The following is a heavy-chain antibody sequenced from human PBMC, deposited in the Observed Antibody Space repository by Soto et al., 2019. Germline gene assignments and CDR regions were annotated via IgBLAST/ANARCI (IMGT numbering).Heavy chain of an antibody. Sequence: ASVKVSCKASGYTFTNYAIHWVRQAPGQRLEWMGWINAGNGDTKYSQKFQGRVTITRDTSATTAYMELSSLKSEDTAVYYCARGGTTSNWYFFRYWGQGALVTVSS. CDR1: GYTFTNYA. D-gene: IGHD4-4*01. J-gene: IGHJ4*02. CDR3: ARGGTTSNWYFFRY. CDR2: INAGNGDT. V-gene: IGHV1-3*01.